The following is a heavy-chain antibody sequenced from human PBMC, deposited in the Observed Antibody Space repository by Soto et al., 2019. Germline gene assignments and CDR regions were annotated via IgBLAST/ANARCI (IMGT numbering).Heavy chain of an antibody. J-gene: IGHJ3*02. CDR2: MNPNSGNT. CDR1: GYTFTSYD. V-gene: IGHV1-8*01. CDR3: ARAFEGSITMVRGEDDAFDI. D-gene: IGHD3-10*01. Sequence: ASVKVSCKASGYTFTSYDINWVRQATGQGLEWMGWMNPNSGNTGYAQKFQGRVTMTRNTSISTAYMELSSLRSEDTAVYYCARAFEGSITMVRGEDDAFDIWGQGTMVTVSS.